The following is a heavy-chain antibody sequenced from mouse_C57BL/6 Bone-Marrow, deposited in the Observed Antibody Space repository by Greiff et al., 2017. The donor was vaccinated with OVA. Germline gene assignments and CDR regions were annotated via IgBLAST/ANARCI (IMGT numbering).Heavy chain of an antibody. J-gene: IGHJ3*01. V-gene: IGHV1-78*01. Sequence: QVQLKESDAELVKPGASVKISCKVSGYTFTDYTIHWMKQRPEKGLEWIGYIYPRDGSTKYNEKLKGKATLTADKSSSTAYLQLNSLTSEDSAFYFYARHYYYGTGFAYWGQGTLVTVSA. CDR3: ARHYYYGTGFAY. CDR1: GYTFTDYT. CDR2: IYPRDGST. D-gene: IGHD1-1*01.